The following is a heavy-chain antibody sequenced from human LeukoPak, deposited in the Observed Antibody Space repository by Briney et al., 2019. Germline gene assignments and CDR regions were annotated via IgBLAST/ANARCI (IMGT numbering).Heavy chain of an antibody. J-gene: IGHJ5*02. D-gene: IGHD2-15*01. CDR1: GGSISSGGYY. CDR3: ARGGDIVVVVAADNWFDP. CDR2: IYYSGST. V-gene: IGHV4-31*03. Sequence: PSQTLSLTCTVSGGSISSGGYYWSWIRQHPGKGPEWIGYIYYSGSTYYNPSLKSRVTISVDTSKNQFSLKLSSVTAADTAVYYCARGGDIVVVVAADNWFDPWGQGTLVTVSS.